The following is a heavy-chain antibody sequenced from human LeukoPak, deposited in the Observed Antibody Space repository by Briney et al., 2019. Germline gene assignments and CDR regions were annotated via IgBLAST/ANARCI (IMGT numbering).Heavy chain of an antibody. J-gene: IGHJ4*02. V-gene: IGHV4-59*11. CDR3: ARGSGSYGF. CDR2: FYYGGHT. CDR1: GGSIRSHY. D-gene: IGHD1-26*01. Sequence: SQTLSLTCTVSGGSIRSHYWGWIRQPPGKGLEWIGYFYYGGHTNYNPSLKSRVTISVDTSKNQFSLKLNSVTAADTAVYYCARGSGSYGFWGQGTLVTVSS.